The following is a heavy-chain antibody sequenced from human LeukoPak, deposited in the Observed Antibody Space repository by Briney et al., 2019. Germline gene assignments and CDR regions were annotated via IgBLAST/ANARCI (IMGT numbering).Heavy chain of an antibody. CDR3: ATGIPPKYSSGWFTTWFDP. CDR1: GGSFSGYY. D-gene: IGHD6-19*01. J-gene: IGHJ5*02. CDR2: INHSGST. V-gene: IGHV4-34*01. Sequence: PSETLSLTCAFYGGSFSGYYWSWIRQPPGKGLEWMGEINHSGSTNDNPSLKSRGTISVDTSKNNFSLKLSSVTAADQAVYYCATGIPPKYSSGWFTTWFDPWGQGTLVTVSS.